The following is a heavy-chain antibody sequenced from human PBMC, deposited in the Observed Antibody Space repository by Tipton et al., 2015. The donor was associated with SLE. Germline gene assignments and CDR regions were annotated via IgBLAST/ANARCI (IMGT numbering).Heavy chain of an antibody. D-gene: IGHD2/OR15-2a*01. Sequence: TLSLTCNVSGVSISSSYWSWIRQPAGKGLEWIGRIYTSGATDDNPSLKSRVTMSVDMSKNQIFLKMTSVTAADSAVYVCARVWLNNAFDIWGQGTRVTASS. CDR1: GVSISSSY. V-gene: IGHV4-4*07. CDR2: IYTSGAT. J-gene: IGHJ3*02. CDR3: ARVWLNNAFDI.